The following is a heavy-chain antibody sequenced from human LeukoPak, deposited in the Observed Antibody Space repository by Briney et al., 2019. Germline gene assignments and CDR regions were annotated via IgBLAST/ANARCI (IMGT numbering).Heavy chain of an antibody. D-gene: IGHD5-24*01. CDR3: ARHATIRWLQDS. V-gene: IGHV4-59*08. J-gene: IGHJ4*02. CDR2: IYDSGRT. CDR1: GDSISSYY. Sequence: SETLSLTCTVSGDSISSYYWSWIRQPPGKGLEWIAYIYDSGRTDYNPSLKSRVTISVDTSKNQFSLKLSSVTAADTAVYYCARHATIRWLQDSWGQGTLVTVSS.